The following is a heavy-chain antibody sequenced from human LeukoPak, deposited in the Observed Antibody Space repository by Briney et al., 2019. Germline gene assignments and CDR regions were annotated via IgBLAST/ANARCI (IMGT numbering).Heavy chain of an antibody. V-gene: IGHV3-23*01. J-gene: IGHJ4*02. CDR1: GFTFSSFH. CDR2: ISGSGETT. CDR3: AKVRYQLLIDY. D-gene: IGHD2-2*01. Sequence: GGSLRLSCEASGFTFSSFHMSWVRQAPGKGLEWVSAISGSGETTYYADSVKGRFTVSRDNSKNTLYVQMDSLRADDTAVYYCAKVRYQLLIDYWGQGTLVTVSS.